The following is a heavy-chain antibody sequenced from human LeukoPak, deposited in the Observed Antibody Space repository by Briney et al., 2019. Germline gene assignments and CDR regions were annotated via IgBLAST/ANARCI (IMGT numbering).Heavy chain of an antibody. J-gene: IGHJ4*02. V-gene: IGHV3-23*01. Sequence: GGSLRLSCAASGFTFSSYAMSWVRQAPGKGLEWVSAISGSGGSTYYADSVKGRFTISRDNSKNTLYLQMNSLRAEDTAVYYCAKGGLGIYSYGYWVDYWGQGTLVTVSS. D-gene: IGHD5-18*01. CDR3: AKGGLGIYSYGYWVDY. CDR1: GFTFSSYA. CDR2: ISGSGGST.